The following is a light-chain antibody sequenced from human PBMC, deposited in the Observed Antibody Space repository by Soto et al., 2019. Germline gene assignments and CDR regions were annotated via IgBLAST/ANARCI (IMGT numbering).Light chain of an antibody. Sequence: DIQMTQSPSSLSASVGDRVTITCRTSQSISTYLNWYQQKPGKAPKLLIYGEFSLESGVPSRFSGGGSGTDFSLTISSLQPEDFAVYYCQQSYSTPPTFGQGTKVEIK. CDR1: QSISTY. V-gene: IGKV1-39*01. CDR2: GEF. CDR3: QQSYSTPPT. J-gene: IGKJ2*01.